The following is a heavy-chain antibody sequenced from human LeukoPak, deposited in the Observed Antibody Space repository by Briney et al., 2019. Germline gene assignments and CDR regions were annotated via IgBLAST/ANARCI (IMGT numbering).Heavy chain of an antibody. J-gene: IGHJ4*02. CDR2: IYSGGAT. Sequence: PGGSLRLSCAVSEFSVSSNYMNWVRQAPGKGLEWVSVIYSGGATYYADSVRGRFTISRDNSKNMVSLKLTSLGAEDTAVYYCARGRFSGPDDYWGQGTVVTVSS. CDR1: EFSVSSNY. D-gene: IGHD6-19*01. CDR3: ARGRFSGPDDY. V-gene: IGHV3-53*01.